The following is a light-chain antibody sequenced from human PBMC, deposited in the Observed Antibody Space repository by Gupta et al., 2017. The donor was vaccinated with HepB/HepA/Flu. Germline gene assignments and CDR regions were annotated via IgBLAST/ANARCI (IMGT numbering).Light chain of an antibody. J-gene: IGLJ2*01. V-gene: IGLV3-19*01. Sequence: SSELTQDPAVSVALGQTVRITCQGDSPRSYYASWYQQKPGQAPVLVIYGKNNRPSGIPDRFSGSNSGNTASFTITGAQAEDEADYYCNSRDSSGNHVVFGGGTKRTVL. CDR3: NSRDSSGNHVV. CDR2: GKN. CDR1: SPRSYY.